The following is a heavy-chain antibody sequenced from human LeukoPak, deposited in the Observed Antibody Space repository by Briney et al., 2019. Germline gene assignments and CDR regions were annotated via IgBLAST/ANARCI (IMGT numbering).Heavy chain of an antibody. CDR1: GYTFTSYY. CDR2: INPSGGST. Sequence: ASVKVSCKASGYTFTSYYMNWVRQAPGQGLEWVGIINPSGGSTSYAQKFQGRVTMTRDTSTSTVYMELRSLRSEDTAVYYCARVSGYCSGGSCYGLPSHGMDVWGQGTTVTVSS. J-gene: IGHJ6*02. V-gene: IGHV1-46*01. CDR3: ARVSGYCSGGSCYGLPSHGMDV. D-gene: IGHD2-15*01.